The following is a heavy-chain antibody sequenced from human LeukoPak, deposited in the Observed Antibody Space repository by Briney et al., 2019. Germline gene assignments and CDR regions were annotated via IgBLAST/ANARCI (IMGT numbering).Heavy chain of an antibody. D-gene: IGHD6-13*01. J-gene: IGHJ4*02. V-gene: IGHV5-51*01. CDR1: GYIFTNYW. CDR2: IYPGDSDT. CDR3: VRRGAHIAALGTDY. Sequence: PGESLKISCKGSGYIFTNYWIGWVRQMPGKGLELMGIIYPGDSDTRYSPSFQGQVTISADKSINPAYLQSSSLKASDTAMYYCVRRGAHIAALGTDYWGQATV.